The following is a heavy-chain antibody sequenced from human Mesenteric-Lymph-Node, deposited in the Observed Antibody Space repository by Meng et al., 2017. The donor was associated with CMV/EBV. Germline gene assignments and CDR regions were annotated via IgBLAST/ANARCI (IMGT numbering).Heavy chain of an antibody. Sequence: GGSLRLSCAASGFTFSSYSMNWVRQAPGKGLEWVSSISSSSSYIYYADSVKGRFTISRDNAKNSLYLQMNSLRAEDTAVYYCARPPYDFWSGYYNDYYYGMDVWGQGTTVTVSS. J-gene: IGHJ6*02. CDR3: ARPPYDFWSGYYNDYYYGMDV. CDR1: GFTFSSYS. CDR2: ISSSSSYI. D-gene: IGHD3-3*01. V-gene: IGHV3-21*01.